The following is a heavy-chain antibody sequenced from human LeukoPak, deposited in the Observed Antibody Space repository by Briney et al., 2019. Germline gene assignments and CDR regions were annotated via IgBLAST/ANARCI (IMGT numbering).Heavy chain of an antibody. D-gene: IGHD6-13*01. CDR2: ISSSSSYI. V-gene: IGHV3-21*01. CDR1: GFTFSSYS. CDR3: ARGSRGSSSWMDY. Sequence: GGSLRLSCAASGFTFSSYSMNWVRQAPGKGLEWVSSISSSSSYIYYADSVKGRFTISRDNAKNSLYLQMNNLRAEDTAVYYCARGSRGSSSWMDYWGQGTLVTVSS. J-gene: IGHJ4*02.